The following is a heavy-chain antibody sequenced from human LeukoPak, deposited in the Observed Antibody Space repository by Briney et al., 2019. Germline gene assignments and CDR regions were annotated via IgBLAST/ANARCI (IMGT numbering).Heavy chain of an antibody. V-gene: IGHV3-23*01. CDR1: GFSFSSYA. CDR2: ISGSGGST. CDR3: AKLGPAARPVGYFDY. J-gene: IGHJ4*02. D-gene: IGHD6-6*01. Sequence: GGSLRLSCAASGFSFSSYAMSWVRQAPGKGLEWVSSISGSGGSTYHADSVKGRFTISRDNSKKTLYLQMNSLRAEDTAVYYCAKLGPAARPVGYFDYWGQGTLVTVSS.